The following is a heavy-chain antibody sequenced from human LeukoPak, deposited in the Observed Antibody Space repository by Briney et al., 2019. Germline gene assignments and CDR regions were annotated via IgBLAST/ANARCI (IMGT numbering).Heavy chain of an antibody. Sequence: GGSLRLSCAASGFTFSSYGMRWVRQAPSKGLEWVAFIRYDGSNKYYADSVKGRFTISRDNSKNTLYLQMNSLRAEDTAVYYCAKDRSQLTAVAGTYTDYWGQGTLVTVSS. CDR1: GFTFSSYG. CDR2: IRYDGSNK. D-gene: IGHD6-19*01. J-gene: IGHJ4*02. CDR3: AKDRSQLTAVAGTYTDY. V-gene: IGHV3-30*02.